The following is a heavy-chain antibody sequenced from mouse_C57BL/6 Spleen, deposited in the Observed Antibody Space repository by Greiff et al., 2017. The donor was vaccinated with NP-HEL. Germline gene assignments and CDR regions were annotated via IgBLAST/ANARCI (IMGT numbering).Heavy chain of an antibody. Sequence: EVKVVESGEGLVKPGGSLKLSCAASGFTFSSYAMSWVRQTPEKRLEWVAYISSGGDYIYYADTVKGRFTISRDNARNTLYLQMSSLKSEDTAMYYCTRAYYDYDGYYAMDYWGQGTSVTVSS. V-gene: IGHV5-9-1*02. CDR3: TRAYYDYDGYYAMDY. J-gene: IGHJ4*01. CDR2: ISSGGDYI. CDR1: GFTFSSYA. D-gene: IGHD2-4*01.